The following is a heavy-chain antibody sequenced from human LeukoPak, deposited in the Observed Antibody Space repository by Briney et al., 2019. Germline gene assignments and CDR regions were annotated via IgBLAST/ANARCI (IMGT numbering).Heavy chain of an antibody. J-gene: IGHJ4*02. CDR3: AKQKGYSYGYASDY. D-gene: IGHD5-18*01. V-gene: IGHV3-23*01. CDR1: GFIFSSYA. Sequence: PGGSLRLSCAASGFIFSSYAMSWVRQAPGKGLECVSAISGSGGSTYYADSVKGRFTISRDNSKNTLYLQMNSLRAEVTAVYYCAKQKGYSYGYASDYWGQGTLVTVSS. CDR2: ISGSGGST.